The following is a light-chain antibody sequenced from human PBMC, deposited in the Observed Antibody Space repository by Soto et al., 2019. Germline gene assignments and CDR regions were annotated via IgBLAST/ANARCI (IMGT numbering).Light chain of an antibody. Sequence: QSVLTQPASVSGSPGQSITISCTGTSSDVGGYNYVSWYQQHPGKAPKLMIYDVSNRPSGVSNRFSGSKSGNTASLTISGLQAEGEADYYCSSYTSSSTPDVFGTGTKVTVL. CDR1: SSDVGGYNY. CDR2: DVS. CDR3: SSYTSSSTPDV. J-gene: IGLJ1*01. V-gene: IGLV2-14*01.